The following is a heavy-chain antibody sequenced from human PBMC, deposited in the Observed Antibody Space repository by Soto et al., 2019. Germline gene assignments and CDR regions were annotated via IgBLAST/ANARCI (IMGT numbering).Heavy chain of an antibody. J-gene: IGHJ5*02. Sequence: QVQLVESGGGVVQPGRSLRLSCAASGFTFSSYGMHWVRQAPGKGLEWVAVISYDGSNKYYADSVKGRFTISRDNSKNTLYLQMNSLRAEDTAVYYCAKDRVAVAGTRYNWFDPWGQGTLVTVSS. CDR1: GFTFSSYG. CDR2: ISYDGSNK. D-gene: IGHD6-19*01. CDR3: AKDRVAVAGTRYNWFDP. V-gene: IGHV3-30*18.